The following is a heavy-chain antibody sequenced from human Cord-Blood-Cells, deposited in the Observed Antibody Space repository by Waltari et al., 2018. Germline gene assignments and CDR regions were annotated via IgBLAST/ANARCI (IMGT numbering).Heavy chain of an antibody. CDR2: INHSGST. D-gene: IGHD1-26*01. CDR1: GGSFSGYY. CDR3: AREGGVVGATDY. V-gene: IGHV4-34*01. Sequence: QVQLQQWGAGLLKPSETLSLTCAVYGGSFSGYYWSWIRQPPGKGLEWIGEINHSGSTNYNPSLKSRVTISVDPSKNQFSLKLSSVTAADTAVYYCAREGGVVGATDYWGQGTLVTVSS. J-gene: IGHJ4*02.